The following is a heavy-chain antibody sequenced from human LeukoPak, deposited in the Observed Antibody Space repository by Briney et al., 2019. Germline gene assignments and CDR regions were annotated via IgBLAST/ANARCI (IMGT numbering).Heavy chain of an antibody. J-gene: IGHJ4*02. CDR1: GGSISSSSYY. D-gene: IGHD2-21*01. V-gene: IGHV4-39*07. Sequence: PSDTLSLTCTVSGGSISSSSYYWGWIRQPPGKGLEWIGSIYYSGSTYYNPSLKSRVTISVDTSKNQFSLKLSSVTAADTAVYYCAKDRVAARPYYFDYWGQGTLVTVSS. CDR2: IYYSGST. CDR3: AKDRVAARPYYFDY.